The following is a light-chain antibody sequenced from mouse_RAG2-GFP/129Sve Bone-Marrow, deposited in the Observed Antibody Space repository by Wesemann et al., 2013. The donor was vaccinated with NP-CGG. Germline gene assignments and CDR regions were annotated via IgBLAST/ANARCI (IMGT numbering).Light chain of an antibody. CDR1: QNVGTN. J-gene: IGKJ1*01. Sequence: DIVMTQSQKFMSTSVGDRVSVTCKASQNVGTNVAWYQQKPGQSPKALIYSASYRYSGVPDRFTGSGSGTDFTLTISSVQAEDLAVYYCHQYLSSRTFGGGTKLEIK. V-gene: IGKV6-15*01. CDR2: SAS. CDR3: HQYLSSRT.